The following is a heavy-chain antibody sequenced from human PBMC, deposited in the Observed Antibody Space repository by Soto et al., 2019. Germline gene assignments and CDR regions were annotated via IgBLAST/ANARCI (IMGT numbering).Heavy chain of an antibody. CDR3: ARRPYHYVSGAFDV. CDR1: GGSITTYY. D-gene: IGHD3-10*02. V-gene: IGHV4-59*08. CDR2: IYYSGST. Sequence: SETLSLTCTVSGGSITTYYWGWIRQPPGKGPEWIGYIYYSGSTNYNPSLKSRLTISVDTSKNQFSLKLSSMTAADTAVYYCARRPYHYVSGAFDVWGQGTMVTV. J-gene: IGHJ3*01.